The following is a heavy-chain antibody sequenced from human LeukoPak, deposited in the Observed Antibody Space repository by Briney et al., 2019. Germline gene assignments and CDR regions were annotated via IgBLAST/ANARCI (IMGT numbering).Heavy chain of an antibody. Sequence: GGSLRLSCAASGFTFSSYAMSWVRQAPGKGLEWFSGISGSGGGRYYADSVKGRFTISRDNSKNTLYLQMNNLRAEDTAVYYCAKGVDASGIYYYFYMDVWGKGTTVTVSS. CDR2: ISGSGGGR. V-gene: IGHV3-23*01. D-gene: IGHD3-16*01. CDR1: GFTFSSYA. CDR3: AKGVDASGIYYYFYMDV. J-gene: IGHJ6*03.